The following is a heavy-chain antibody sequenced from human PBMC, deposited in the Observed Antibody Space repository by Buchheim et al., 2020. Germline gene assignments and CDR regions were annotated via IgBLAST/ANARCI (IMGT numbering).Heavy chain of an antibody. D-gene: IGHD3-22*01. V-gene: IGHV4-61*01. J-gene: IGHJ4*02. Sequence: QVQLQESGPGLAKPSETLSLTCTVSGGSVTSGSYYWSWIRQPPGKGLEWLGYIYYSGSTNYNPSLQSPVTISVDTSQNQFSLQLNSVTAADTAVYYCARRYYHGSTGDYPVPFDYWGQGTL. CDR2: IYYSGST. CDR3: ARRYYHGSTGDYPVPFDY. CDR1: GGSVTSGSYY.